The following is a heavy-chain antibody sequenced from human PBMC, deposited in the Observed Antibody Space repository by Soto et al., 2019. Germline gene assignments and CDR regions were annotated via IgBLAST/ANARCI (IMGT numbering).Heavy chain of an antibody. CDR1: GFTFSSYW. CDR3: ARDQAASVAYYYYYMDV. J-gene: IGHJ6*03. Sequence: PGGSLRLSCAASGFTFSSYWMHWVRQAPGKGLVWVSRINSDGSSTSCADSVKGRFTISRDNAKNTLYLQMNSLRAEDTAVYYCARDQAASVAYYYYYMDVWGKGTTVTVSS. V-gene: IGHV3-74*01. CDR2: INSDGSST.